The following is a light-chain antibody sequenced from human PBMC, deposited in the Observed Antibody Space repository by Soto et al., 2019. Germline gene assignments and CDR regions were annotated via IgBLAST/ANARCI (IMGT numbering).Light chain of an antibody. CDR3: QQSYSTPFT. CDR2: AAS. V-gene: IGKV1-39*01. J-gene: IGKJ3*01. CDR1: QSISSY. Sequence: DIQMTQSPSSLSASVGDRVTITCRASQSISSYLNWYQQKPGKAPKLLIYAASSLQSAVTSRFSGSGSGTDFTLTISSLQPEDFATYYCQQSYSTPFTFGPGTKVDIK.